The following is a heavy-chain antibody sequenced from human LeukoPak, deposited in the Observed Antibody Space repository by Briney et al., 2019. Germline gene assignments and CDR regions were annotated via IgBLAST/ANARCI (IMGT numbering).Heavy chain of an antibody. CDR2: ISGSGTTK. CDR3: ASFTDY. CDR1: GFTLSSYE. Sequence: GGSLRLSCAASGFTLSSYEMTWVRQAPGKGLEWVSYISGSGTTKYYADSVQGRFTISRDNAKNSLSLQMNSLRAEDTAVYYCASFTDYWGQGTLVTVSS. J-gene: IGHJ4*02. V-gene: IGHV3-48*03.